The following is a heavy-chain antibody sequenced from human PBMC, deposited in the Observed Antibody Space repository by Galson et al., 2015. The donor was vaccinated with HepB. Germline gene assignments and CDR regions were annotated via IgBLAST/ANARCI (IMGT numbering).Heavy chain of an antibody. V-gene: IGHV3-23*01. Sequence: SLRLSCAASGFTFSSCAMSWVRQAPGKGLEWVSAISGSGGSTYYADSVKGRFTISRDNSKNTLYLQMNSLRAEDTAVYYCAKAPRLRWELQSKLDIWGQGTMVTVSS. CDR1: GFTFSSCA. CDR3: AKAPRLRWELQSKLDI. D-gene: IGHD1-26*01. CDR2: ISGSGGST. J-gene: IGHJ3*02.